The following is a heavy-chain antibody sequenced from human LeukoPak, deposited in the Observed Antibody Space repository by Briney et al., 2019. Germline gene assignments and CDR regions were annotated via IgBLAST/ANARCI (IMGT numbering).Heavy chain of an antibody. D-gene: IGHD6-13*01. J-gene: IGHJ4*02. CDR1: GFTFSSYS. Sequence: GGSLRLSCAASGFTFSSYSMNWVRQAPGKGLEWVSSISSISSYIHYADSVKGRFTISRDNAKNSLYLQMNSLRAEDTAVYYCAILGGGAAAGTTFDYWGQGTLVTVSS. CDR3: AILGGGAAAGTTFDY. CDR2: ISSISSYI. V-gene: IGHV3-21*01.